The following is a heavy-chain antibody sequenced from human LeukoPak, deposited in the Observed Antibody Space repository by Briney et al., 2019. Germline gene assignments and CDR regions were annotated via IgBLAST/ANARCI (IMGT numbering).Heavy chain of an antibody. CDR3: ARGGPTYYDILTGYYYDDAFDI. D-gene: IGHD3-9*01. CDR2: INWNGGST. J-gene: IGHJ3*02. Sequence: PGGSLRLSCAASGFTFSSSGMHWVRQAPGKGLEWVSGINWNGGSTGYADSVKGRFTISRDNAKNSLYLQMNSLRAEDTALYYCARGGPTYYDILTGYYYDDAFDIWGQGTMVTVSS. CDR1: GFTFSSSG. V-gene: IGHV3-20*04.